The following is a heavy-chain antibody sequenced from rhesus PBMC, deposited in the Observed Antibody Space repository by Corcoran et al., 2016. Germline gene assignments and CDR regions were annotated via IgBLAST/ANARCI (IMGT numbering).Heavy chain of an antibody. CDR1: GFTFSSYG. CDR3: AKEGYGWEPPY. J-gene: IGHJ4*01. D-gene: IGHD1-44*02. Sequence: EVQLVETGGGLVQPGGSLKLSCAASGFTFSSYGMSWVRQAPGKGLEWVSAINSGGGSKDYADPVKCRFTISRDNSKYTLSLQMNSLRAEDTAVYYCAKEGYGWEPPYWGQGVLVTVSS. V-gene: IGHV3S5*01. CDR2: INSGGGSK.